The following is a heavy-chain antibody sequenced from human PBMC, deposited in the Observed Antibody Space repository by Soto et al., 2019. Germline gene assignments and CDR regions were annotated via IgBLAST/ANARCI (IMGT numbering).Heavy chain of an antibody. CDR2: IIPIFGTA. CDR1: GGTFSSYA. CDR3: ARDLDSSSFHYFDY. V-gene: IGHV1-69*06. D-gene: IGHD6-6*01. Sequence: QVQLVQSGAEVKKPGSSVKVSCKASGGTFSSYAISWVRQAPGQGLEWMGGIIPIFGTANYEQKFQGRVTITADKSTSTAYMELSSLRSEDTAVYYCARDLDSSSFHYFDYWGQGTLVTVSS. J-gene: IGHJ4*02.